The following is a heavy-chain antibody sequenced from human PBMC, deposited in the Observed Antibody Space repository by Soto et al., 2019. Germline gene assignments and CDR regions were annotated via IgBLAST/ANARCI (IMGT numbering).Heavy chain of an antibody. CDR2: IRDRAYSYAT. J-gene: IGHJ4*02. D-gene: IGHD3-10*01. V-gene: IGHV3-73*01. Sequence: VLLVESGGGLVQPGGSLKLSCAASGFVFKDSSIHWVRQASGKGLEWVGRIRDRAYSYATAYAASVKGRFTISRDDSSNTAYLQINSLKTEDTAIYYCTRLISAAQDYWGQGTLVTVSS. CDR3: TRLISAAQDY. CDR1: GFVFKDSS.